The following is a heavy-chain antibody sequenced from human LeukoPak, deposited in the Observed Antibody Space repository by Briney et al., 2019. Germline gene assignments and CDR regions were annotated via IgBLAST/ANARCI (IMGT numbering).Heavy chain of an antibody. J-gene: IGHJ5*02. CDR2: IYYSGST. CDR3: ARSPTGLASWFDP. CDR1: GGFISSHY. Sequence: SETLSLTCTVSGGFISSHYWSWIRQPPGKGLEWIGYIYYSGSTNYNPSLKSRVTISVDTSKNQFSLKLSSVTAADTAVYYCARSPTGLASWFDPWGQGTLVTVSS. V-gene: IGHV4-59*11.